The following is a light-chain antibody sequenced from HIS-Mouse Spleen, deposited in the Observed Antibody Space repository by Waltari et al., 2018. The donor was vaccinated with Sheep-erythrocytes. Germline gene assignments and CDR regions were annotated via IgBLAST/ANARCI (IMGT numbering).Light chain of an antibody. CDR3: CSYAGSSTWV. J-gene: IGLJ3*02. V-gene: IGLV2-23*01. CDR1: SSDVRSYHL. Sequence: QSALTQPASVSGSPGQSITISCTGTSSDVRSYHLFPWYQQHPGKAPKLMIYEGSKRPSGVSNRFSGSKSGNTASLTISGLQAEDEADYYCCSYAGSSTWVFGGGTKLTVL. CDR2: EGS.